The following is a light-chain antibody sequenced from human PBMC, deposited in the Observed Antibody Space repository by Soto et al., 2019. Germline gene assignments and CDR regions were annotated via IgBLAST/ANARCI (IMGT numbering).Light chain of an antibody. CDR1: QSVSSNY. V-gene: IGKV3-20*01. CDR3: QQYGSSPPT. J-gene: IGKJ1*01. CDR2: GAS. Sequence: ENVLTQSPGILSLSPGERATXXXXXSQSVSSNYLAWYQQKPGQAPRLLIYGASSRATGIPDRFSGSGSGTDFTLTISRLEPEDFAVYYCQQYGSSPPTFGQGTKVDIK.